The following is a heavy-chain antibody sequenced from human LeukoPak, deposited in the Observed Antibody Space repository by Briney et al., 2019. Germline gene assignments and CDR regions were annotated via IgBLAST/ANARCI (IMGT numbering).Heavy chain of an antibody. D-gene: IGHD6-13*01. CDR2: IHHSGST. V-gene: IGHV4-34*01. Sequence: SETLSLTCAVYGGSVRDNYWSWIRQPPGKGLEWIGEIHHSGSTKYNPSLKSRVTISLDTSKNQFSLKLNSRTAADTAVYYCAGHVSAAARGRWGQGTLVTVPS. CDR1: GGSVRDNY. CDR3: AGHVSAAARGR. J-gene: IGHJ4*02.